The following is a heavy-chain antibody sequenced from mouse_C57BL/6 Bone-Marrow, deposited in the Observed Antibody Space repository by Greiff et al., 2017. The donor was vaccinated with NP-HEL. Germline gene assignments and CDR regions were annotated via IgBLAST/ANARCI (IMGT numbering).Heavy chain of an antibody. CDR3: ARLRGSLGY. J-gene: IGHJ2*01. Sequence: QVQLKQSGAELVRPGTSVKVSCKASGYAFTNYLIEWVKQRPGQGLEWIGVINPGSGGTNYNEKFKGKATLTADKSSSTAYMQLSSLTSEDSAVYFCARLRGSLGYWGQGTTLTVSS. CDR2: INPGSGGT. D-gene: IGHD4-1*01. CDR1: GYAFTNYL. V-gene: IGHV1-54*01.